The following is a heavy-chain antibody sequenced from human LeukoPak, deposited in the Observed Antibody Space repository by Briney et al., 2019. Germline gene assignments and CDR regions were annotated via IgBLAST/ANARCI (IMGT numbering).Heavy chain of an antibody. CDR2: ISNSGGSR. Sequence: GGSLRLSCAASGFTFSIYAMSWVRQAPGKGLEWVSGISNSGGSRYYADSVKGRFTISRDNSKNTLYLQMHSLRAEDTAVYYCAKTGDFYYFDNWGQGTLVTVSS. CDR1: GFTFSIYA. V-gene: IGHV3-23*01. J-gene: IGHJ4*02. D-gene: IGHD2-21*02. CDR3: AKTGDFYYFDN.